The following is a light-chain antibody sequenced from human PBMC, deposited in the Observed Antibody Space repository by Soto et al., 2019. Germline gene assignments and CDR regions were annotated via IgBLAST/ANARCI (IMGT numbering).Light chain of an antibody. J-gene: IGLJ2*01. CDR2: DNN. V-gene: IGLV1-51*01. CDR1: SSNIGNNY. Sequence: QSVLTQPPSVSAAPGQKVTISCSGSSSNIGNNYVSWYQQLPGTAPKLLIYDNNKRPSGIPDRFSGSKSGTSATLGITGLQTGDEADYYCGTWDSSPSAGVFGGATQLTV. CDR3: GTWDSSPSAGV.